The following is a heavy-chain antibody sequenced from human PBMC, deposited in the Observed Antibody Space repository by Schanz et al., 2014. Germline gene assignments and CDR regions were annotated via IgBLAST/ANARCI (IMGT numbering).Heavy chain of an antibody. D-gene: IGHD3-10*01. CDR3: ARALFGSGHGDV. J-gene: IGHJ6*02. V-gene: IGHV1-2*06. CDR1: GYTFTDYH. Sequence: QVQLVQSGSELKKPGASVKVSCKSSGYTFTDYHIHWVRQAPGQGLEYMGRINPNSGGTNFAQKFQGRVTMTRDTSISTAYMELSRLKSDDTAVYYCARALFGSGHGDVWGQGTTVTVSS. CDR2: INPNSGGT.